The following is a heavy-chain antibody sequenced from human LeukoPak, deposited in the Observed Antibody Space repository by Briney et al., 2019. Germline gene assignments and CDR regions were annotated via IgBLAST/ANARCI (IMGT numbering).Heavy chain of an antibody. V-gene: IGHV3-23*01. Sequence: GGSLRLSCAASGLTFSSYAMSWVRQAPGQGLEWVSPISGSGDNTHYADSVEGRLTISRDNSKKTLYLQMKRLRLEDTAVYYCGGAKFYYYGMDVWGQGTTVTVSS. CDR2: ISGSGDNT. D-gene: IGHD3-16*01. CDR1: GLTFSSYA. CDR3: GGAKFYYYGMDV. J-gene: IGHJ6*02.